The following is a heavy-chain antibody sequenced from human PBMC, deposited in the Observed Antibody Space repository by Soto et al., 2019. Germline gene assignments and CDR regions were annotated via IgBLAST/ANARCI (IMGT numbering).Heavy chain of an antibody. D-gene: IGHD3-16*01. CDR2: IYYSGST. CDR1: GGSIRSYY. V-gene: IGHV4-59*01. Sequence: SETLSLTCTVSGGSIRSYYWSWVRQSPGKGLEWIGYIYYSGSTNYNPSLKSRVTISVETSKNRFSLKLNSVTAADTAVYYWARDEKLIGGGKTYYYYYGMDVWGQGTAVTVSS. J-gene: IGHJ6*02. CDR3: ARDEKLIGGGKTYYYYYGMDV.